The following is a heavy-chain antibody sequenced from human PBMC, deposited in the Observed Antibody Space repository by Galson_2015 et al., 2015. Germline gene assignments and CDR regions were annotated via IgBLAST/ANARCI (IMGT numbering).Heavy chain of an antibody. CDR2: INSANGNT. Sequence: SVKVSCKASGYTFTGYGINWVRQAPGQRLEWMGWINSANGNTKPSQKFHDRVTINRDTSANTAYMELSSLTYEDTAVFFCARSPLTGDYYYYYHMDVWGKGTTVTVSS. CDR3: ARSPLTGDYYYYYHMDV. V-gene: IGHV1-3*01. CDR1: GYTFTGYG. D-gene: IGHD4-17*01. J-gene: IGHJ6*03.